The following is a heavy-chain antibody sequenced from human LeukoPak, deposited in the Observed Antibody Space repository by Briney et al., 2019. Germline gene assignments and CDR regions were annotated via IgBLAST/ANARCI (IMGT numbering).Heavy chain of an antibody. V-gene: IGHV4-30-4*01. CDR1: GGSISSGDYY. CDR2: IYYSGST. CDR3: ARDLRDAFDI. J-gene: IGHJ3*02. Sequence: SETLSLTCTVSGGSISSGDYYWSWIRQPPGKGLEWIGYIYYSGSTYYNPSLKSRVTISVDTSKNQFSLKLSSVTAADTAVCYCARDLRDAFDIWGQGTMVTVSS.